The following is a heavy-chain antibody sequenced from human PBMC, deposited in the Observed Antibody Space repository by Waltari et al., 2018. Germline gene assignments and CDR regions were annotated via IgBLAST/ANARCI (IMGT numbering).Heavy chain of an antibody. CDR1: GGSISSYY. V-gene: IGHV4-59*08. Sequence: QVQLQESGPGLVKPSETLSLTCTVPGGSISSYYWRWIRQPPGKGLEWIGYIYYSGSTNYNPSLKSRVTISVDTSKNQFSLKLSSVTAADTAVYYCASRPRGGAFDIWGQGTMVTVSS. D-gene: IGHD3-16*01. J-gene: IGHJ3*02. CDR2: IYYSGST. CDR3: ASRPRGGAFDI.